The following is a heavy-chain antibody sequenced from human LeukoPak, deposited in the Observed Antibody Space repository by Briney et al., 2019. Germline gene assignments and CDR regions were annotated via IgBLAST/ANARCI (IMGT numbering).Heavy chain of an antibody. CDR2: ISGSGGST. J-gene: IGHJ4*02. D-gene: IGHD3-22*01. V-gene: IGHV3-23*01. CDR3: AKFPNNYYDSSRLSDY. Sequence: QAGGSLRLSCAASGFIFSNYGMHWVRQAPGKGLEWVSAISGSGGSTYYADSVKGRFTISRDNSKNTLYLQMNSLRAEDTAVYHCAKFPNNYYDSSRLSDYWGQGTLVTVSS. CDR1: GFIFSNYG.